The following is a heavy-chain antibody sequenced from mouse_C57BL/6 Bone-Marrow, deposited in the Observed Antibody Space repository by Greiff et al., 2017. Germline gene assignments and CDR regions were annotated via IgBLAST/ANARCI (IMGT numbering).Heavy chain of an antibody. V-gene: IGHV5-9*01. CDR3: ARNGSKESYFDY. J-gene: IGHJ2*01. CDR2: ISGGGGNT. D-gene: IGHD1-1*01. Sequence: EVQGVESGGGLVKPGGSLKLSCAASGFTFSSYTMSWVRQTPEKRLEWVATISGGGGNTYYPDSVKGRFTISRDNAKNTLYLQMSSLRSEDTALYYCARNGSKESYFDYWGQGTTLTVSS. CDR1: GFTFSSYT.